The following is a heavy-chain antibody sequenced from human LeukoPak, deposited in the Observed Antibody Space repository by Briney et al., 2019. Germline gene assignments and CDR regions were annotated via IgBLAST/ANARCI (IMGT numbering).Heavy chain of an antibody. D-gene: IGHD1-26*01. Sequence: SVKVSCKASGGTFSSYAISWVRQAPGQGHEWMGGIIPIFGTANYAQKFKGRVTITADESTSTAYMELSSLRSEDTAVYYCARDGGIVGATSKTPSYGMDVWGQGTTVTVSS. CDR1: GGTFSSYA. V-gene: IGHV1-69*13. CDR2: IIPIFGTA. J-gene: IGHJ6*02. CDR3: ARDGGIVGATSKTPSYGMDV.